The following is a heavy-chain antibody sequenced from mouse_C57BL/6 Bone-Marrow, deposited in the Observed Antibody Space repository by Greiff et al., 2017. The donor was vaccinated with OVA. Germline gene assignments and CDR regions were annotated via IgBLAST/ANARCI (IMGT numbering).Heavy chain of an antibody. J-gene: IGHJ2*01. CDR3: ARSGAAQATLDY. V-gene: IGHV1-26*01. Sequence: VQLQQSGPELVKPGASVKISCKASGYTFTDYYMNWVKQSHGKSLEWIGDINPNNGGTSYNQKFKGKATLTVDKSSSTAYMELRSLTSEDSAVYYCARSGAAQATLDYWGQGTTLTVSA. CDR2: INPNNGGT. D-gene: IGHD3-2*02. CDR1: GYTFTDYY.